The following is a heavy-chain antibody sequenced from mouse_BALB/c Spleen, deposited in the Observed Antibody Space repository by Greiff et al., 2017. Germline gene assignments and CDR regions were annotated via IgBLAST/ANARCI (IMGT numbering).Heavy chain of an antibody. CDR3: ARFSGSSYVGWYFDV. V-gene: IGHV2-9*02. CDR2: IWAGGST. J-gene: IGHJ1*01. D-gene: IGHD1-1*01. CDR1: GFSLTSYG. Sequence: VQLKESGPGLVAPSQSLSITCTVSGFSLTSYGVHWVRQPPGKGLEWLGVIWAGGSTNYNSALMSRLSISKDNSKSQVFLKMNSLQTDDTAMYYCARFSGSSYVGWYFDVWGAGTTVTVSS.